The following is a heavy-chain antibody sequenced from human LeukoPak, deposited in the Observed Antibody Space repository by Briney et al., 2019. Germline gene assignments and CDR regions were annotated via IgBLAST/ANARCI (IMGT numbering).Heavy chain of an antibody. CDR3: ARILTIFGVDDAFDI. Sequence: SETLSLTCTVSGGSISSYYWSWIRQPPGKGLEWIGYIYYSGSTNYNPSLKSRVTISVDRSKNQFSLKLSSVTAADTAVYYCARILTIFGVDDAFDIWGQGTMVTVSS. J-gene: IGHJ3*02. D-gene: IGHD3-3*01. CDR1: GGSISSYY. CDR2: IYYSGST. V-gene: IGHV4-59*12.